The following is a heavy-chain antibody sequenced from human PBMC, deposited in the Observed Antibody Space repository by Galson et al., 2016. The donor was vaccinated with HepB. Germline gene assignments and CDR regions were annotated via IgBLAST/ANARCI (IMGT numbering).Heavy chain of an antibody. CDR2: ISNNGGNT. J-gene: IGHJ4*02. CDR1: GFTFSSYG. V-gene: IGHV3-64D*06. D-gene: IGHD3-10*01. Sequence: SLRLSCAASGFTFSSYGMNWVRQAPGQGLEYVSTISNNGGNTNYADSVKGRFTITRDNSKNTLYLQLGSLRADDTAIYYCVKVGGSGSYYTSYFDHWGQGTLVTVSS. CDR3: VKVGGSGSYYTSYFDH.